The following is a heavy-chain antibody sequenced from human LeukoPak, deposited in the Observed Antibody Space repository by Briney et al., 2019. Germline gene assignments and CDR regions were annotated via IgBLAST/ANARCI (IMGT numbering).Heavy chain of an antibody. V-gene: IGHV1-69*01. Sequence: ASVKVSYKASGGTFSSYAISWVRQAPGQGLEWMGGIIPTFGTANYAQKFQGRVTITADESTSTAYMELSSLRSEDTAVYCCARGGRGWYWGLDFWGQGSMVTVSS. CDR2: IIPTFGTA. CDR1: GGTFSSYA. CDR3: ARGGRGWYWGLDF. J-gene: IGHJ3*01. D-gene: IGHD6-19*01.